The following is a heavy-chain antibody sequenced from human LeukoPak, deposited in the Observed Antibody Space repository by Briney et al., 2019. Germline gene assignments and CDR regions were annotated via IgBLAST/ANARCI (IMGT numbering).Heavy chain of an antibody. J-gene: IGHJ4*02. CDR2: IIPIFGTA. CDR1: GGTFSSYA. V-gene: IGHV1-69*13. Sequence: SVKVSCEASGGTFSSYAISWVRQAPGQGLEWMGGIIPIFGTANYAQKFQGRVTITADESTSTAYMELSSLRSEDTAVYYCARGDDYYGSGSYYNDYWGQGTLVTVSS. D-gene: IGHD3-10*01. CDR3: ARGDDYYGSGSYYNDY.